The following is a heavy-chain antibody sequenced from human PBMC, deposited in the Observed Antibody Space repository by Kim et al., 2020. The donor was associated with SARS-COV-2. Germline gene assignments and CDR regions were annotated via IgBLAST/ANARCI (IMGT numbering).Heavy chain of an antibody. D-gene: IGHD3-22*01. Sequence: SVKVSFKASGGTFSSYAISWVRQAPGQGLEWMGRIIPILGIANYAQKFQGRVTITADKSTSTAYMELSSLRSEDTAVYYCARDEQDYYDSRGYYGMDVWGQGTTVTVSS. CDR3: ARDEQDYYDSRGYYGMDV. V-gene: IGHV1-69*04. CDR1: GGTFSSYA. CDR2: IIPILGIA. J-gene: IGHJ6*02.